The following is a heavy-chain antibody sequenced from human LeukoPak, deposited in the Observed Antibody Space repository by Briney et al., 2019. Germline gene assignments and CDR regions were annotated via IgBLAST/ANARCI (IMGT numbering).Heavy chain of an antibody. J-gene: IGHJ1*01. CDR2: VSLAGQT. CDR3: ARGRRGRAEYFQH. V-gene: IGHV4-4*02. CDR1: GGSISNTNW. D-gene: IGHD3-16*01. Sequence: PSETLSLTCDVSGGSISNTNWWSRVRQPPGQGLEWIGEVSLAGQTNYNPSLNGRVTMSLDESSNQLSLKLSSVTAADTAVYYCARGRRGRAEYFQHWGQGTLVTVSS.